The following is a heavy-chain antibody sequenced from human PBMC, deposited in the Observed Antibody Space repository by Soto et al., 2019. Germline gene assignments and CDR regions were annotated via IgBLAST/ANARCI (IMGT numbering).Heavy chain of an antibody. CDR3: ARDYGGQSGWFDP. J-gene: IGHJ5*02. V-gene: IGHV1-8*01. CDR1: GYTFTNYD. CDR2: MSPTSGSI. D-gene: IGHD4-17*01. Sequence: QVQLVQSGAEVKKPGASVKVSCKASGYTFTNYDLNWVRQATGQGLERLGWMSPTSGSIGYAQKFQGRLTLTRDASITTAYMDLSSLTAEDTAVYYCARDYGGQSGWFDPWGRGTLVTVSS.